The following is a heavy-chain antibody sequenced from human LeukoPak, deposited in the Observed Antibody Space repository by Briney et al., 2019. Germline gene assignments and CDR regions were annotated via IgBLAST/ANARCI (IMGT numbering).Heavy chain of an antibody. D-gene: IGHD2-2*02. Sequence: ASVKLSCKASGYTFTSYDINWVRQATGQGLEWMGWMNPNSGNTDYAQKFQGRVTMTRNTPISTAYMELSSLGSEDTAVYYCARATRDCSSASCYNYWGQGTQVTVSS. CDR3: ARATRDCSSASCYNY. CDR1: GYTFTSYD. V-gene: IGHV1-8*01. J-gene: IGHJ4*02. CDR2: MNPNSGNT.